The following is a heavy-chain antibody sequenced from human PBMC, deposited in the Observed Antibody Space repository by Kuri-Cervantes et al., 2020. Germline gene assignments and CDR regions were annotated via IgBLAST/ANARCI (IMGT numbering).Heavy chain of an antibody. J-gene: IGHJ4*02. CDR3: ASGYYYDSSGYFDY. CDR2: IKQDGSEK. D-gene: IGHD3-22*01. V-gene: IGHV3-33*08. Sequence: GGSLRLSCAASGFTFSSYGMHWVRQAPGKGLEWVANIKQDGSEKYYADSVKGRFTISRDNSKNTLYLQMNSLRAEDTAVYYCASGYYYDSSGYFDYWGQGTLVTVSS. CDR1: GFTFSSYG.